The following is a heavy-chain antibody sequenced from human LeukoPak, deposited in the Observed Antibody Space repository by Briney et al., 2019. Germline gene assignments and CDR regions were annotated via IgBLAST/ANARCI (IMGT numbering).Heavy chain of an antibody. CDR1: GGTFSSYS. J-gene: IGHJ4*02. CDR3: ARDPALRCSSTSCYFDY. Sequence: ASVKVSCKASGGTFSSYSISWVRQAPGQGPEWLGRITPNLAITDYAQKFRGRVTLTADKSTSTVYMELGSLTSEDTAAYYCARDPALRCSSTSCYFDYWGQGTLVTVSS. CDR2: ITPNLAIT. V-gene: IGHV1-69*04. D-gene: IGHD2-2*01.